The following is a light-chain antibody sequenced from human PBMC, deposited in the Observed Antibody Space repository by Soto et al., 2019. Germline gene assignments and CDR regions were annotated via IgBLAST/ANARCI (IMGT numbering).Light chain of an antibody. Sequence: DIQMTPSPSSLSAYVEDDVIITSRASQSISNHLKWYQQKPGKAPKLMIFAASSLQSGVPSRFSGSRSGPDFTLTISSLQPEDVATYYCQQSYSSPPTFGQGTKVDIK. CDR3: QQSYSSPPT. J-gene: IGKJ1*01. CDR1: QSISNH. CDR2: AAS. V-gene: IGKV1-39*01.